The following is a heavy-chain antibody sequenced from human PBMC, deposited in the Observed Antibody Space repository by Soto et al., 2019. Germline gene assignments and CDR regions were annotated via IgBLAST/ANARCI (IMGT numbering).Heavy chain of an antibody. V-gene: IGHV1-24*01. J-gene: IGHJ6*02. Sequence: ASVKVSCKVSGYTLTELSMHWVRQAPGKGLEWMGGFDPEDGETIYAQKFQGRVTKNTLYLQMNSLRVEDTAVYYCVREMPVPISGGYYYYSVLDAWGQGTTVTVSS. D-gene: IGHD3-3*02. CDR3: VREMPVPISGGYYYYSVLDA. CDR2: FDPEDGET. CDR1: GYTLTELS.